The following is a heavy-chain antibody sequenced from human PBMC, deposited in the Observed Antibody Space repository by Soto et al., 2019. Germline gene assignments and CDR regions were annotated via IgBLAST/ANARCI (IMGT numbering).Heavy chain of an antibody. V-gene: IGHV3-23*01. CDR3: ASAPPPGIAAAGTQY. CDR2: ISGSGGST. J-gene: IGHJ4*02. CDR1: GFTFSSYA. D-gene: IGHD6-13*01. Sequence: GGSLRLSCAASGFTFSSYAMSWVRQAPGKGLEWVSAISGSGGSTYYADSVKGRFTISRDNSKNTLYLQMNSLRAEDTAVYYCASAPPPGIAAAGTQYWGQGILVTVSS.